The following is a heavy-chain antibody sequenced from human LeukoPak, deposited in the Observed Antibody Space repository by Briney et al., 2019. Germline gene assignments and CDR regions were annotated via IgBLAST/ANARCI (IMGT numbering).Heavy chain of an antibody. Sequence: GGSLRLSCAASGFTFSSYAMSWVRQAPGKGLEWVSAISGSGGSTYYADSVKGRFTISRDNSKNTLYLQMNSLRAEDTAVYYCAKDYLPGLVIWLDYWGQGTLVTVSS. D-gene: IGHD3-10*01. CDR1: GFTFSSYA. J-gene: IGHJ4*02. CDR3: AKDYLPGLVIWLDY. V-gene: IGHV3-23*01. CDR2: ISGSGGST.